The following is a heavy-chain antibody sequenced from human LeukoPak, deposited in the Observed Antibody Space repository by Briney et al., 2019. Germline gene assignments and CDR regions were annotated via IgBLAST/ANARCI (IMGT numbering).Heavy chain of an antibody. J-gene: IGHJ4*02. CDR2: ISGSGGST. V-gene: IGHV3-23*01. CDR3: AKLTLLWFGERGYYFDY. Sequence: GGSLRLSCAASGFTFGSYAMSWVRQAPGKGLEWVSAISGSGGSTYYADSVKGRFTISRDNSKNTLYLQMNSLRAEDTAVYYCAKLTLLWFGERGYYFDYWGQGTLVTVSS. D-gene: IGHD3-10*01. CDR1: GFTFGSYA.